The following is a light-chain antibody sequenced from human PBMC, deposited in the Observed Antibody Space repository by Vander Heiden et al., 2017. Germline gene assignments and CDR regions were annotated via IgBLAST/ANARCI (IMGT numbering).Light chain of an antibody. V-gene: IGLV2-23*02. CDR1: SSDVGSYNP. CDR3: CSYAGSSTFV. Sequence: QSALTPPASVSGSPGQSTSISCTGTSSDVGSYNPVSWFQQHPGKAPKLMIYEVSKRPSGVSNRFSGSKSGNTASLSIAGLQAEDEADYYCCSYAGSSTFVFGGGTKLTVL. J-gene: IGLJ2*01. CDR2: EVS.